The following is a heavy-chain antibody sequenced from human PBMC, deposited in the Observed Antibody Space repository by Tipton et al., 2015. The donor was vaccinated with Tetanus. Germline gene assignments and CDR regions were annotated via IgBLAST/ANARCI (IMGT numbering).Heavy chain of an antibody. CDR2: IFYSGNT. Sequence: TLSLTCTVSGGSISTYYWSWIRQPPGKGLEWIGYIFYSGNTNYNPSLKTRVTISVDTSKNQFSLKLSSVTAADTAVYYCARHGGRLAYYYYGMDVWGQGTTVTVSS. J-gene: IGHJ6*02. D-gene: IGHD3-16*01. CDR3: ARHGGRLAYYYYGMDV. V-gene: IGHV4-59*08. CDR1: GGSISTYY.